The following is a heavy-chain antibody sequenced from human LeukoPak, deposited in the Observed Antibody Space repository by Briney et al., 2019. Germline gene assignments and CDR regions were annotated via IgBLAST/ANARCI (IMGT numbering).Heavy chain of an antibody. Sequence: AGGSLRLSCAVTGFSFSSYEMNWVRQAPGKGLEWVSYISSSGSTIYYADSVKGRFTISRDNAKNSLYLQMNSLRAEDTAVYYCARTDYYDSSGYYRNFDYWGQGTLVTVSS. CDR3: ARTDYYDSSGYYRNFDY. J-gene: IGHJ4*02. V-gene: IGHV3-48*03. CDR1: GFSFSSYE. D-gene: IGHD3-22*01. CDR2: ISSSGSTI.